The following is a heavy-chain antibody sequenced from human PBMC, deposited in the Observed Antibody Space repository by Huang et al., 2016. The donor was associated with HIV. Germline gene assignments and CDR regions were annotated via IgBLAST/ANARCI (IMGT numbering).Heavy chain of an antibody. J-gene: IGHJ2*01. V-gene: IGHV3-30*02. CDR3: AKDHDSGGLYWFFDL. CDR2: IRYDENNK. Sequence: QVQLVESGGGVVQPGGSLRLSCAAFGFTFSSYVMHWVRQAPGKGVEWVAVIRYDENNKYYADSVKGRFTISRDNTKNTLYLQMNSLRTEDTAVYYCAKDHDSGGLYWFFDLWGRGTLVTVSS. D-gene: IGHD3-22*01. CDR1: GFTFSSYV.